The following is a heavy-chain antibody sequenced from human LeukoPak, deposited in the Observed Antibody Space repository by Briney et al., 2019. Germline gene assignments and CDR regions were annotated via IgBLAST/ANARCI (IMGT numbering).Heavy chain of an antibody. J-gene: IGHJ4*02. CDR2: IYHSGST. Sequence: PSQTLSLTCAVSGGSISSGGYSWSWIRQPPGKGLEWIGYIYHSGSTYYNPSLKSRVTISVDRSKNQFSLKLSSVTAADTAVYYCARAGGENYFDYWGQGTLVTVSS. CDR1: GGSISSGGYS. V-gene: IGHV4-30-2*01. CDR3: ARAGGENYFDY. D-gene: IGHD3-16*01.